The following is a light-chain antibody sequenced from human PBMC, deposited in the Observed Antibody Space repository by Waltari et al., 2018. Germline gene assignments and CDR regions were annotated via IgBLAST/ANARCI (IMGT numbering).Light chain of an antibody. CDR3: QQRSNWPPT. CDR2: DAS. J-gene: IGKJ5*01. CDR1: QSIDSY. V-gene: IGKV3-11*01. Sequence: EIVLTQSPATLPLSPGERATLPCRASQSIDSYLAWYLQKPGQAPRLLIFDASNRATGIPARFSGSGFGTDFTLTISSLEPEDFGVYYCQQRSNWPPTFGQGTRLEIK.